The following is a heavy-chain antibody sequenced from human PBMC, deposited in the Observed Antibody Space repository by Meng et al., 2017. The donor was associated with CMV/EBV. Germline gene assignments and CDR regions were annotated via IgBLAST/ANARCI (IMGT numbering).Heavy chain of an antibody. CDR3: VRDHNWGPDY. J-gene: IGHJ4*02. CDR2: IYPNSGGT. D-gene: IGHD1-1*01. Sequence: QGPLLTCGGGSKSPGDAVKVPCQTSGYRFSDHYMHWVRQAPGQGLEWMGWIYPNSGGTHYAQKFQDRVTMTRDTSISTVYMELSRLTSDDTAVYYCVRDHNWGPDYWGQGTLVTVSS. V-gene: IGHV1-2*02. CDR1: GYRFSDHY.